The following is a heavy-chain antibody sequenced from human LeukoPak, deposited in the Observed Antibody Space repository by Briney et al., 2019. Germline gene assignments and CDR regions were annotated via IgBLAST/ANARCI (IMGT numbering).Heavy chain of an antibody. D-gene: IGHD3-10*01. CDR1: GGSISSGGYS. J-gene: IGHJ6*02. CDR3: ARGGAGSGSYLYYHYGMDV. V-gene: IGHV4-30-2*01. CDR2: IYHSGST. Sequence: SETLSLTCAVSGGSISSGGYSWSWIRQPPGKGLEWIGYIYHSGSTYYNPSLKSRVTISVDRSKNQFSLKLSSVTAADTAVYYCARGGAGSGSYLYYHYGMDVWGQGTTVTVSS.